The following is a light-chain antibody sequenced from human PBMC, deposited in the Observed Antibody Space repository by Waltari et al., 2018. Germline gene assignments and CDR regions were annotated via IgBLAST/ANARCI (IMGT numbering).Light chain of an antibody. CDR1: SSDLVGYNH. Sequence: QSALTQPASVSAAPGQSITISCTGTSSDLVGYNHVSCYQQHPGKAPKLMIYDVSSRPSGVSNRFFGSKSGNTASLTISGLQAEDEAVYFCSSYSTSITPYVFGTGTKVTVL. CDR3: SSYSTSITPYV. V-gene: IGLV2-14*03. CDR2: DVS. J-gene: IGLJ1*01.